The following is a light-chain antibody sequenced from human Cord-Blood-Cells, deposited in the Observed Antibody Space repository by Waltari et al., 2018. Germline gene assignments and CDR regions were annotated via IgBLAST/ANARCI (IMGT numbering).Light chain of an antibody. Sequence: DIVLTQSSATLSLSPGDRAKISCRASQSFSSYLARYTQKPGPAPRLLLYDASNRATGIPARFIGSGSVTDFTLTISSLEPEDFAVYYCQQRSNLPLTFGGGTKVEIK. V-gene: IGKV3-11*01. CDR1: QSFSSY. CDR3: QQRSNLPLT. J-gene: IGKJ4*01. CDR2: DAS.